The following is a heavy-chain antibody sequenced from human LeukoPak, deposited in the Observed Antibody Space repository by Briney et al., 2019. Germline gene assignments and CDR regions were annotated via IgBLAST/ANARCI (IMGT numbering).Heavy chain of an antibody. V-gene: IGHV1-18*01. CDR2: ISAYNGNT. CDR3: ARRSGSYYYYYYMDV. Sequence: ASAKVSCKASGYTFTSYGISWVRQAPGQGLEWMGWISAYNGNTNYAQKLQGRVTMTTDTSTSTAYMELRSLRSDDTAVYYCARRSGSYYYYYYMDVWGKGTTVTVSS. CDR1: GYTFTSYG. D-gene: IGHD1-26*01. J-gene: IGHJ6*03.